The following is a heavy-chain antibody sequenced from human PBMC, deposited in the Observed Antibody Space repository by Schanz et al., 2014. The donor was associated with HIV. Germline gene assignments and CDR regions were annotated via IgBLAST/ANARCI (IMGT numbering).Heavy chain of an antibody. J-gene: IGHJ4*02. D-gene: IGHD6-6*01. Sequence: VQLVESGGGVVQPGRSLRLSCAASGFTFSSYWMHWVRQAPGKGLVWVSRINIDGSTTDYADSVKGRFTISRDNAKNSLYLQMNSLRAEDTAVYYCAKDDQQFAYWGQGTLVTVSS. CDR2: INIDGSTT. CDR1: GFTFSSYW. V-gene: IGHV3-74*01. CDR3: AKDDQQFAY.